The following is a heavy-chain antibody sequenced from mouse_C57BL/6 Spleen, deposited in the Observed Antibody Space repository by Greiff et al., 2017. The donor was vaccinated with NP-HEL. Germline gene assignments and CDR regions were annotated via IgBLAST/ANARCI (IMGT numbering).Heavy chain of an antibody. CDR1: GYTFTSYW. D-gene: IGHD2-14*01. Sequence: QVQLQQSGAELVKPGASVKLSCKASGYTFTSYWMHWVKQRPGQGLEWIGMIHPNSGSTNYNEKFKSKATLTVDKSSSTAYMQLSSLTSADSAVYYCARSGYTLDYWGQGTTLTVSS. CDR3: ARSGYTLDY. V-gene: IGHV1-64*01. CDR2: IHPNSGST. J-gene: IGHJ2*01.